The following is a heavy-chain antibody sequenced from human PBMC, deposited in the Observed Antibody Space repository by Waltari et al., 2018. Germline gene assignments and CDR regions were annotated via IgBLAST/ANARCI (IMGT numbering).Heavy chain of an antibody. Sequence: QVQLVQSGAEVKKPGSSVKVSCKASGGTFSSYTISWVRQARGQGLEWRGRIIPILGIANYEQKFQGRVTITADKSTSTACMELGSRRSEDTAGYYCARGSEYSSGCGWMDVWGKGTTVTVSS. V-gene: IGHV1-69*02. CDR1: GGTFSSYT. CDR2: IIPILGIA. CDR3: ARGSEYSSGCGWMDV. J-gene: IGHJ6*04. D-gene: IGHD6-19*01.